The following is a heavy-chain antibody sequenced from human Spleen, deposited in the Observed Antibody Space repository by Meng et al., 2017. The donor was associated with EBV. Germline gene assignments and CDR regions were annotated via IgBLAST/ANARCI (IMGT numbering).Heavy chain of an antibody. CDR3: ARGLHSIGVAHFDP. V-gene: IGHV4-34*01. CDR1: GGSFRDYY. J-gene: IGHJ5*02. Sequence: QVHLRTWGAGLFETSATLSLTCGVYGGSFRDYYWTWMRQYPGKGLEWMGDINHGGRTNYNPSLESRVIITVETTPKQYSLKLNSMTAADTAVYYCARGLHSIGVAHFDPWGQGTLVTVSS. D-gene: IGHD6-19*01. CDR2: INHGGRT.